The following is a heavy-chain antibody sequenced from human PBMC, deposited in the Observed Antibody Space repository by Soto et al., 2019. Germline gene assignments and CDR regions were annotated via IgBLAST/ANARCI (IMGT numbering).Heavy chain of an antibody. J-gene: IGHJ4*02. CDR2: IYYSGST. CDR3: ARTRGAAPDY. Sequence: SETLSLTCTVSGGSISSYYWSWIRQPPGKGLEWVGYIYYSGSTNYNPSLKSRVTISVDTSKNQFSLKLSSVTAADTAVYYCARTRGAAPDYWGQGTLVTVSS. D-gene: IGHD3-16*01. CDR1: GGSISSYY. V-gene: IGHV4-59*01.